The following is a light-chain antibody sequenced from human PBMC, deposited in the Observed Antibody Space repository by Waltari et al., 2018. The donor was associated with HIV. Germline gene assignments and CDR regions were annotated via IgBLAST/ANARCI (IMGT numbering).Light chain of an antibody. V-gene: IGKV1-39*01. CDR3: QQSDSTPGGYT. CDR2: AAS. CDR1: QSISSY. Sequence: DIQMTQSPSSLSASVGDRVTITCRANQSISSYLNWYQQKPGKAPKLLIYAASSLQSGVPSMFSGSGSGTDFTLTISSLQPEDFATYYCQQSDSTPGGYTFGQGTKLEIK. J-gene: IGKJ2*01.